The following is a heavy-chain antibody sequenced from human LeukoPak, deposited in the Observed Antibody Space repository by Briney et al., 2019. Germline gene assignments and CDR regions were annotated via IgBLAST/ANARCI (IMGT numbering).Heavy chain of an antibody. CDR2: ISYDGSNK. J-gene: IGHJ4*02. CDR1: GFTFSSYA. D-gene: IGHD4-17*01. Sequence: AGGSLRLSCAASGFTFSSYAMHWVRQAPGKGLEWVAVISYDGSNKYYADSVKGRFTISRDNSKNTLYLQMNSLRAEDTAVYYCARAYGDFSPFDFWGQGTLVTVSS. CDR3: ARAYGDFSPFDF. V-gene: IGHV3-30-3*01.